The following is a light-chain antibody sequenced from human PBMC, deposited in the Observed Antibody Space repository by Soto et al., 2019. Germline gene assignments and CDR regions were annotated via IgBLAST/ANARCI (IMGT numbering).Light chain of an antibody. V-gene: IGKV3-15*01. CDR3: QQHDSLPRT. Sequence: EIGLTQSLVTLSVSPEERAPLSCRASQSVGNNLAWYQQKPGQAPRLLIHGASTRHSGIPGRFSGSGSGTEFTLTISSLQSEDFAVYYCQQHDSLPRTFGQGTNVDI. CDR1: QSVGNN. J-gene: IGKJ1*01. CDR2: GAS.